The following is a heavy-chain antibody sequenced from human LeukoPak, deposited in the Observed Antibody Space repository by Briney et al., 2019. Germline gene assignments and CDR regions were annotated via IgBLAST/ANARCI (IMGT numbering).Heavy chain of an antibody. V-gene: IGHV4-34*01. CDR1: GGSFSGYY. J-gene: IGHJ6*03. Sequence: SETLSLTCAVYGGSFSGYYWSWIRQPPGKGLEWIGEINHSGSTNYNPSLKSRVTISADTSKNQFSLKLSSVTAADTAVYYCARGFRVNGVRGLRYYYYYYMDVWGKGTTVTVSS. CDR3: ARGFRVNGVRGLRYYYYYYMDV. CDR2: INHSGST. D-gene: IGHD3-10*01.